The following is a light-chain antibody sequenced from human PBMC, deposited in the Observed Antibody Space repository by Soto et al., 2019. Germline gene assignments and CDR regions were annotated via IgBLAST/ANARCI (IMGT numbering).Light chain of an antibody. Sequence: DIVMTQSPDSLAVSLGERATINCKSSQSGLYNSNNKNCLAWYQQKPGQPPKLLIFWASTRESGVPDRFSGSGSGTDFTLTISRLQAADVAVYYCQQYYTTPYTFGQGTKLEIK. CDR2: WAS. CDR3: QQYYTTPYT. CDR1: QSGLYNSNNKNC. J-gene: IGKJ2*01. V-gene: IGKV4-1*01.